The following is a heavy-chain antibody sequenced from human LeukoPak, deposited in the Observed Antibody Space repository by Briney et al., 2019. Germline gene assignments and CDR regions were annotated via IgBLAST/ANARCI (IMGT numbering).Heavy chain of an antibody. V-gene: IGHV4-39*01. CDR3: ARLIHSYYYDSSGYYPYYYMDV. D-gene: IGHD3-22*01. Sequence: SETLSLTCAVSGGSISSSDYYWGLIRQPPGRGLEWIGRISYSGTSYYNPSLKRRVTISVDTSNNQFSLKMTSVTAADTAVYYCARLIHSYYYDSSGYYPYYYMDVWGKGTTVTVSS. CDR1: GGSISSSDYY. J-gene: IGHJ6*03. CDR2: ISYSGTS.